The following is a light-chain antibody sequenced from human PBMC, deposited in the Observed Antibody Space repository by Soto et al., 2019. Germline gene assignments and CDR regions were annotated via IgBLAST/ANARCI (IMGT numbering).Light chain of an antibody. CDR2: DVS. Sequence: QSALTQPRAVSGSPVQSVTISCTGTSSDVGGYNYVSWYQQHPGKAPKLMIYDVSKRPSGVPDRFSGSKSGNTASLTISGLQAEDEADYYCCSYASSSTLIFAGATQLTVL. V-gene: IGLV2-11*01. CDR1: SSDVGGYNY. J-gene: IGLJ2*01. CDR3: CSYASSSTLI.